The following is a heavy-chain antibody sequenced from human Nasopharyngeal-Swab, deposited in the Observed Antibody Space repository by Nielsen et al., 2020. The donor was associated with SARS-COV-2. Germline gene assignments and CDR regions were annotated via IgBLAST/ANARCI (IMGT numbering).Heavy chain of an antibody. J-gene: IGHJ6*02. CDR2: ISGSGGST. Sequence: GGSLRLSCAASGFPINNYGMSWVRQAPGRGLEWVSSISGSGGSTYYADSAKGRFTMSRDNSKSTLYLQMNTLRAEDTAVYYCAKGYSSGWQLYYYGMDVWGQGTTVTVSS. D-gene: IGHD6-19*01. V-gene: IGHV3-23*01. CDR1: GFPINNYG. CDR3: AKGYSSGWQLYYYGMDV.